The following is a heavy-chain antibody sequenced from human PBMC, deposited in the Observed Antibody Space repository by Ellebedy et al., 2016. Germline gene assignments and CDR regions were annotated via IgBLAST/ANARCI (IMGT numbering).Heavy chain of an antibody. CDR2: INPNSGGT. D-gene: IGHD5-12*01. CDR1: GYTFIGYY. J-gene: IGHJ6*02. CDR3: ATTQQTYDYYYYGMDV. Sequence: ASVKVSCXASGYTFIGYYMHWVRQAPGQGLEWMGWINPNSGGTNYAQKFQGRVTMTRDTSISTAYMELSRLRSDDTAVYYCATTQQTYDYYYYGMDVWGQGTTVTVSS. V-gene: IGHV1-2*02.